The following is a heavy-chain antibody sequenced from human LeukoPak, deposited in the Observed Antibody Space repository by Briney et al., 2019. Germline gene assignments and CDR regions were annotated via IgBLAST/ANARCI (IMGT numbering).Heavy chain of an antibody. Sequence: SRTLSLTCTVSGGSISSGSYYWSWIRQPAGKGLEWIGRIYTSGSTNYNPSLKSRVTISVDTSKNQFSLKLSSVTAADTAVYYCARALGGTRGAFDIWGQGTMVTVSS. V-gene: IGHV4-61*02. J-gene: IGHJ3*02. CDR1: GGSISSGSYY. CDR3: ARALGGTRGAFDI. D-gene: IGHD3-16*01. CDR2: IYTSGST.